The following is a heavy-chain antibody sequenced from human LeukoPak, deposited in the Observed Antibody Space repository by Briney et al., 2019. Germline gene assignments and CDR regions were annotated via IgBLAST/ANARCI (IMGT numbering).Heavy chain of an antibody. CDR2: ISSSSSYI. V-gene: IGHV3-21*01. J-gene: IGHJ6*02. CDR1: GFTFSSYS. Sequence: GGSLRLSCAASGFTFSSYSMNWVRQAPGKGLEWVSSISSSSSYIYYADSVKGRFTISRDNAKNSLYLQMNSLRAEDTAVYYCARDTPFTDGYNSAIPWDQGTTVTVSS. D-gene: IGHD5-12*01. CDR3: ARDTPFTDGYNSAIP.